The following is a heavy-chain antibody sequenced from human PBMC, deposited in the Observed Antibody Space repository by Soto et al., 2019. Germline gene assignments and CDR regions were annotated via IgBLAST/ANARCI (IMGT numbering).Heavy chain of an antibody. CDR2: IYYSGST. CDR1: GGSISSYY. CDR3: ARTDPYYYGMDV. V-gene: IGHV4-59*01. Sequence: QAQLQESGPGLVKPSETLSLTCTVSGGSISSYYWSWIRQPPGKGLEWIGYIYYSGSTNYNPSLKSRVTISVDTSKNPFSLKLRSVTAADTAVYYCARTDPYYYGMDVWGQGTTVTVSS. J-gene: IGHJ6*02.